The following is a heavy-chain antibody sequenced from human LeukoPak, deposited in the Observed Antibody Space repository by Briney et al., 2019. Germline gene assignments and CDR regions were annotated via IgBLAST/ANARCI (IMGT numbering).Heavy chain of an antibody. V-gene: IGHV4-34*01. D-gene: IGHD4-23*01. CDR1: GGPFSGYL. Sequence: SETLSLTCAVSGGPFSGYLWNWIRQPPGRPLEWIGEINDRGITNYNPSLKSRVTISVDTSRNQFSLKLTSVTAADTAVYYCARDPTTVVTVPYYFDDWGQGTLVTVSS. J-gene: IGHJ4*02. CDR3: ARDPTTVVTVPYYFDD. CDR2: INDRGIT.